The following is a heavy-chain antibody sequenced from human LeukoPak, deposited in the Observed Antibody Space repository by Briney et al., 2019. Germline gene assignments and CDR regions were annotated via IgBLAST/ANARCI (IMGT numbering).Heavy chain of an antibody. J-gene: IGHJ4*02. D-gene: IGHD3-10*01. CDR2: IKSKTDGGTT. V-gene: IGHV3-15*01. CDR3: TTDLGSKGFGEFIDY. CDR1: GFTFSNSW. Sequence: GGSLRLSCAASGFTFSNSWMSWVRQSTGKGLEWGGRIKSKTDGGTTDYGAPVKGRFTISRDDSKTTLYLQMNSLKTEDTAVYYCTTDLGSKGFGEFIDYWGQGTLVTVSS.